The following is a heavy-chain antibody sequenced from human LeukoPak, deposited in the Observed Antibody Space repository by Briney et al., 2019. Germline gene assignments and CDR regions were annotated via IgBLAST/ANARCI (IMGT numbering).Heavy chain of an antibody. CDR2: INHSGST. D-gene: IGHD2-21*02. Sequence: SETLSLTCAVYGGSISGYYWSWIRQPPGKGLEWIGEINHSGSTNYNPSLKSRVTISVDTSKNQFSLKLSSVTAAGTAVYYCAREVVVVTAIMAIYNWFDPWGQGTLVTVSS. J-gene: IGHJ5*02. CDR1: GGSISGYY. CDR3: AREVVVVTAIMAIYNWFDP. V-gene: IGHV4-34*01.